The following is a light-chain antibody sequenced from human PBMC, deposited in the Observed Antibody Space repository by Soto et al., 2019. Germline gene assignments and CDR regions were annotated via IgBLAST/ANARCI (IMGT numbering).Light chain of an antibody. CDR2: DVS. Sequence: QSVLTQPASVSGSPGQSITISCTGTSSDVGNYNLASWYQQHPGKAPKLMIYDVSKRPSGVSNRFSGSKSGNMASLTISGLQADDEADYYCCSYAGDSYVFGTGTKVTVL. CDR1: SSDVGNYNL. J-gene: IGLJ1*01. CDR3: CSYAGDSYV. V-gene: IGLV2-23*02.